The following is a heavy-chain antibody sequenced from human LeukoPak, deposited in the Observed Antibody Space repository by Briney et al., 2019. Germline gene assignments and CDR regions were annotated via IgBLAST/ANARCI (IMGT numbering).Heavy chain of an antibody. CDR3: ARAAWGDGYNLGALYYFDY. J-gene: IGHJ4*02. CDR2: ISSSGSTI. D-gene: IGHD5-24*01. V-gene: IGHV3-11*01. CDR1: GFTFSDYY. Sequence: PGGSLRLSCAASGFTFSDYYMSWIRQAPGKGLEWVSYISSSGSTIYYADSVKGRFTISRDNAKNSLYLQMNSLRAEDTAVYYCARAAWGDGYNLGALYYFDYWGQGTLVTVSS.